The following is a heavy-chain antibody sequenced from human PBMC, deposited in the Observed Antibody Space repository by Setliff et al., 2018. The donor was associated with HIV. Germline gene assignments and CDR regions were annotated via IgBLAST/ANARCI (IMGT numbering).Heavy chain of an antibody. CDR2: IYYSGST. CDR1: GGPVSSSSYY. CDR3: ERRPMDPPPYWWFDP. J-gene: IGHJ5*02. D-gene: IGHD2-15*01. V-gene: IGHV4-39*07. Sequence: SETLSLTCTVSGGPVSSSSYYWGWIRQPPGKGLEWIGRIYYSGSTYYNPSLKRRVTISGDTSKNQFSLKLSSVTAADTAVYYCERRPMDPPPYWWFDPWGQGTLVTVSS.